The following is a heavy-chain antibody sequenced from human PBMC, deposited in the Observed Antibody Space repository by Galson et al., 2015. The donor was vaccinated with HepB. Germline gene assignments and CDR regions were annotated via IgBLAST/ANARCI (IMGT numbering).Heavy chain of an antibody. CDR2: ISYDGSNK. V-gene: IGHV3-30*18. J-gene: IGHJ4*02. CDR3: AKEGARATVDY. CDR1: GFTFSSYG. D-gene: IGHD1-26*01. Sequence: SLRLSCAASGFTFSSYGMHWVRQAPGKGLEWVAVISYDGSNKYYADSVKGRFTISRDNSKNTLYLQMNSLRAEDTAVYYCAKEGARATVDYWGQGTLVTVSS.